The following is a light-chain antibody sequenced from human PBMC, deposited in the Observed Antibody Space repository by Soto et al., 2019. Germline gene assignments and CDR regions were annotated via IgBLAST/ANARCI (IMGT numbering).Light chain of an antibody. CDR2: DVT. Sequence: QSVLTQPPSASGTPGQRVTISCTGTSSDVGGYNYVSWYQHHPGKAPKLMIYDVTKRPSGVRDRFSASKSGNTASLTISGLQAEDGADYYCCSYAGSYTYVFGTGTKVTVL. CDR3: CSYAGSYTYV. J-gene: IGLJ1*01. CDR1: SSDVGGYNY. V-gene: IGLV2-11*01.